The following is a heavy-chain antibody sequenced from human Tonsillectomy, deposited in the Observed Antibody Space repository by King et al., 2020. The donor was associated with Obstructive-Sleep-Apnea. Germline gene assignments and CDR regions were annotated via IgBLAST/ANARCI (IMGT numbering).Heavy chain of an antibody. Sequence: VQLVESGGGSVPPGGSLRLSCVGSGFTFRSYSMNWVRQAPGKGLEWLAYINPGSTAIVYAESVRGRFTISRDEAKTSVNLQLDSLSPEDTAVYYCARDRAWAFDYWGQGTLVTVSS. V-gene: IGHV3-48*01. D-gene: IGHD1-26*01. CDR2: INPGSTAI. J-gene: IGHJ4*02. CDR3: ARDRAWAFDY. CDR1: GFTFRSYS.